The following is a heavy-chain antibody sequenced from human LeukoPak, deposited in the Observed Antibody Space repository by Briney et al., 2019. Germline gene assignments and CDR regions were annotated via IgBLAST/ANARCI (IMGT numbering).Heavy chain of an antibody. CDR2: IYYSGST. D-gene: IGHD1-26*01. J-gene: IGHJ4*02. CDR3: ARARNSGSYQDY. CDR1: GGSISSYY. Sequence: AESLSLTCTVSGGSISSYYWSWIRQPPGKGLEWIGYIYYSGSTNYNPSLKSRVTISVDTSKTQFYLKLSSVTAADTAVYYCARARNSGSYQDYWGQGTLVTVSS. V-gene: IGHV4-59*01.